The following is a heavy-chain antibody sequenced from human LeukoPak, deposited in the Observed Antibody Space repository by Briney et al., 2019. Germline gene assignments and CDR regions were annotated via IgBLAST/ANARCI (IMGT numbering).Heavy chain of an antibody. CDR1: GFTFSSYW. CDR2: ISSSSSYI. V-gene: IGHV3-21*01. J-gene: IGHJ6*04. D-gene: IGHD2-2*01. Sequence: GGSLRLSCAASGFTFSSYWMSWVRQAPGKGLEWVSSISSSSSYIYYADSVKGRFTISRDNAKNSLYLQMNSLRAEDTAVYYCAREPSPGRSTSPAMMDVWGKGTTVTVSS. CDR3: AREPSPGRSTSPAMMDV.